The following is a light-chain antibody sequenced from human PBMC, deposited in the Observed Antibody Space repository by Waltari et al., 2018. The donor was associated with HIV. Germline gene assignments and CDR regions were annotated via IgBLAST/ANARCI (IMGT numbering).Light chain of an antibody. Sequence: EIVLPQSPGPLSLSPGERATLSCRPSQSVSSSYLAWYQQKPGQAPRLLIYGASSRATGIPDRVSGSGSGTDFTLTISRLEPEDFAVYYCQQYGSSPRTFGQGTKLEIK. J-gene: IGKJ2*02. CDR2: GAS. V-gene: IGKV3-20*01. CDR1: QSVSSSY. CDR3: QQYGSSPRT.